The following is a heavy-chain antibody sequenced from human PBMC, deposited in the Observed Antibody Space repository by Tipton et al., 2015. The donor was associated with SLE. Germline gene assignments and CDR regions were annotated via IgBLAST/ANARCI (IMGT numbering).Heavy chain of an antibody. CDR3: ARDRPRLRFKSGAFDI. J-gene: IGHJ3*02. CDR1: GGSFSGYY. CDR2: INHSGST. D-gene: IGHD4-17*01. Sequence: TLSLTCAVYGGSFSGYYWSWIRQPPGKGLEWIGEINHSGSTNYNPSLKSRVTISVDTSKNQFSLKLSSVTAADTAVYYCARDRPRLRFKSGAFDIWCQGTMVTVSS. V-gene: IGHV4-34*01.